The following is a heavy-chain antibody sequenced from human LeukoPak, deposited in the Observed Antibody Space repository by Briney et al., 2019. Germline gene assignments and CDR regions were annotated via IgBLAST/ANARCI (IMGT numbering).Heavy chain of an antibody. V-gene: IGHV3-48*01. D-gene: IGHD6-6*01. CDR1: GFTFSSYS. Sequence: GGSLRLSCAASGFTFSSYSMNWVRQAPGKGLEWVSYISSSSSTIYYADSVKGRFTISRDNAKNSLYLQMNSLRAEDTAVYYCARDLGYSSSSGGYWGQGTLVTVSS. CDR2: ISSSSSTI. CDR3: ARDLGYSSSSGGY. J-gene: IGHJ4*02.